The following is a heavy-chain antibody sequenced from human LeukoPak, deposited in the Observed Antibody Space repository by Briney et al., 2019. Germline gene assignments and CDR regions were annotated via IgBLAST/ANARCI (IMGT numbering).Heavy chain of an antibody. CDR1: GFSISTSGVG. CDR3: AHRLGYYDSSGYYSTEYFQH. D-gene: IGHD3-22*01. CDR2: IYWDDDK. V-gene: IGHV2-5*02. Sequence: SRRTLVKPTQTLTLTCTFSGFSISTSGVGVGWIRQPPGEGLVWLALIYWDDDKRYSPSLKSRLTITKDTSKNQVVLTMTNMDPVDTATYYCAHRLGYYDSSGYYSTEYFQHWGQGTLVTVPT. J-gene: IGHJ1*01.